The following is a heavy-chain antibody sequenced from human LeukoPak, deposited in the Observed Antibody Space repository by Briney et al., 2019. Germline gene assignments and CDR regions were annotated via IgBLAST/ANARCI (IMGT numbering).Heavy chain of an antibody. J-gene: IGHJ4*02. CDR3: ASAKGFVWGSYRHFDY. CDR1: GGSISSSSYY. D-gene: IGHD3-16*02. CDR2: IYYSGST. Sequence: SEPLSLTCPVSGGSISSSSYYWGWIRQPPVEGLEWVGSIYYSGSTYYNPSLKSRVTISVDTSKNQFSLKLSSVTAADTAVYYCASAKGFVWGSYRHFDYWGQGTLVTVSS. V-gene: IGHV4-39*01.